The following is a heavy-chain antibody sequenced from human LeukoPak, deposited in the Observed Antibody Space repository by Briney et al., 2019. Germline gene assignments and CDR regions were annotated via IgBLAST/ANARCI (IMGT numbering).Heavy chain of an antibody. V-gene: IGHV4-59*02. CDR3: TRGHWGLQS. D-gene: IGHD7-27*01. CDR1: GASVTDYY. J-gene: IGHJ5*02. Sequence: PSETLSLTCTVSGASVTDYYWSWIRQSPGKGLEWISYIHHSGNPDYNPSLRSRVTTSLDTSKNQFSLNLISVTAADTAVYYCTRGHWGLQSWSQGTLVTVSS. CDR2: IHHSGNP.